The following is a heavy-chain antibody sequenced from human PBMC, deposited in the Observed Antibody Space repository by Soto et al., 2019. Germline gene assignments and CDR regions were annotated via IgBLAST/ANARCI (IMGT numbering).Heavy chain of an antibody. CDR3: AKGREGGYYYDLDY. CDR2: ISYDGSNK. CDR1: GFTFSSYG. D-gene: IGHD3-22*01. Sequence: GGSLRLSCAASGFTFSSYGMHWVRQAPGKGLEWVAVISYDGSNKYYADSVKGRFTISRDNSKNTLYLQMNSLRAEDTAVYYCAKGREGGYYYDLDYWGQGTLVTVSS. V-gene: IGHV3-30*18. J-gene: IGHJ4*02.